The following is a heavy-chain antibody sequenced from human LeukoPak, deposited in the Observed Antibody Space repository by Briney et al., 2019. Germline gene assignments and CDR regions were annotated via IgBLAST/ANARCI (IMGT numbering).Heavy chain of an antibody. Sequence: GGSLRLSCAASGFTFSSYRMNWVRQAPGRGLEWVSSISSSSSYIYYADSVKGRFTISRDNAKNSLYLQMNSLRAEDTAVYYCARASGSSWNAFDIWGQGTMVTVSS. CDR3: ARASGSSWNAFDI. CDR2: ISSSSSYI. CDR1: GFTFSSYR. J-gene: IGHJ3*02. D-gene: IGHD6-13*01. V-gene: IGHV3-21*01.